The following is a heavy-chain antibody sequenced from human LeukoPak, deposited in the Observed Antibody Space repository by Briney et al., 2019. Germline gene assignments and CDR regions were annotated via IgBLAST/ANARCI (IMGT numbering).Heavy chain of an antibody. CDR1: GFTFSSYW. V-gene: IGHV3-7*01. J-gene: IGHJ6*02. CDR2: TKQDGSEK. Sequence: GGSLRLSGAASGFTFSSYWMSWVRQAPGKGLEWVANTKQDGSEKYYVDSVKGRFTISRDNAKNSLYLQMNSLRAEATAVYYCARGKGEVVPAAFNYYYYYYGMDVWGQGTTVTVSS. D-gene: IGHD2-2*01. CDR3: ARGKGEVVPAAFNYYYYYYGMDV.